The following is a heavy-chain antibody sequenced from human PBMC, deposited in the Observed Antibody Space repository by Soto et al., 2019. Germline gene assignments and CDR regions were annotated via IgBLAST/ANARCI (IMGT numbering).Heavy chain of an antibody. CDR3: AVRTYSSSPDFDY. Sequence: QVQLVQSGAEVKKPGSSVKVSCKASGGTFSSYAISWVRQAPGQGLEWMGGIIPISGTANYAQKFQGRVTNTXDXFTSTAYMELSSLRSEDTAVYYCAVRTYSSSPDFDYWGQGTLVTVSS. J-gene: IGHJ4*02. V-gene: IGHV1-69*05. D-gene: IGHD6-6*01. CDR2: IIPISGTA. CDR1: GGTFSSYA.